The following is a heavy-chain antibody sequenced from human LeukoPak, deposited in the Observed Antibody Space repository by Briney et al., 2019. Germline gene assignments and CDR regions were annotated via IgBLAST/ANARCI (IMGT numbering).Heavy chain of an antibody. CDR3: AFGYQWLVRNKGDAFDI. CDR2: INPSGGST. D-gene: IGHD6-19*01. Sequence: GASVKVSCKASGYTFTSYYMHWVRQAPGQGLEWMGIINPSGGSTSYAQKFQGRVTMTRDMSTSTVYMELSSLRSEDTAVYYCAFGYQWLVRNKGDAFDIWGQGTMVTVSS. J-gene: IGHJ3*02. V-gene: IGHV1-46*01. CDR1: GYTFTSYY.